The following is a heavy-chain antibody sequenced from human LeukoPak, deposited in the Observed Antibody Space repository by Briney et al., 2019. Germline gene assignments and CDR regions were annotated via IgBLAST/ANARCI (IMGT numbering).Heavy chain of an antibody. CDR3: ASIPARGYYYMDV. V-gene: IGHV4-38-2*02. CDR1: GYSISSGYY. CDR2: IYHSGST. Sequence: SETLSLTCTVSGYSISSGYYWGWIRQPPGKGLEWIGSIYHSGSTYYNPSLKSRVTISVDTSKNQFSLKLSSVTAADTAVYYCASIPARGYYYMDVWGKGTTVTVSS. D-gene: IGHD3-10*01. J-gene: IGHJ6*03.